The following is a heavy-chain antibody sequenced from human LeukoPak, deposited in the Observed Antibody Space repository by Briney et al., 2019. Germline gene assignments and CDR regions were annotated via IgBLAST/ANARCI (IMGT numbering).Heavy chain of an antibody. CDR2: ISGTGSAT. J-gene: IGHJ4*02. Sequence: GGSLRLSCAPSGFTFSTYGMTWVRQAPGGGLEWVSTISGTGSATYYADSVKGRFTISRDNSKNTLYLQMHSLSAEDTAVYYCAKRREDGNYFDYWGQGTLVTVSS. CDR3: AKRREDGNYFDY. CDR1: GFTFSTYG. V-gene: IGHV3-23*01. D-gene: IGHD5-24*01.